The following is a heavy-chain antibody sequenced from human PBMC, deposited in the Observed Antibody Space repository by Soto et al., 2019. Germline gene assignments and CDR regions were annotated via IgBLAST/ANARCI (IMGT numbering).Heavy chain of an antibody. CDR1: GGTFSSYA. J-gene: IGHJ6*02. CDR3: ARAGYYDILTGYYSPYYYGMDV. V-gene: IGHV1-69*13. CDR2: IIPIFGTA. Sequence: ASVKVSCKASGGTFSSYAISWVRQAPGQGLEWMGGIIPIFGTANYAQKFQGRVTITADESTSTAYMELSSLRSEDTAVYYCARAGYYDILTGYYSPYYYGMDVWGQGTTVTSP. D-gene: IGHD3-9*01.